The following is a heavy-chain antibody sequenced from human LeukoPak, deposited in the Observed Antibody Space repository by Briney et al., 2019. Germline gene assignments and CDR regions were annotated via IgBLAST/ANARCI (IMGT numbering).Heavy chain of an antibody. CDR3: ARDDWIDY. D-gene: IGHD1-1*01. J-gene: IGHJ4*02. Sequence: GGSLRLSCAASGFTVSSNYMSWVRQAPGEGLEWVSIIYSGDNTYYADSVKGRFTISRDNAKNSLYLQMNSLRAEDTAVYYCARDDWIDYWGQGTLVTVSS. CDR1: GFTVSSNY. V-gene: IGHV3-53*01. CDR2: IYSGDNT.